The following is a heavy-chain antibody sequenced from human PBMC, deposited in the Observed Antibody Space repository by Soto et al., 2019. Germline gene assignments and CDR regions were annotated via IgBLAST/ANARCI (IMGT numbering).Heavy chain of an antibody. V-gene: IGHV1-18*04. J-gene: IGHJ4*02. CDR2: ISTFNGNA. CDR1: GYTFTSHG. Sequence: QVHLVQSGPEVRKPGDAVKVSCKASGYTFTSHGVSWVRQAPGQGLEWMGWISTFNGNAHYAQHLQGRLTMTTDTSTSTAYMELKSLTSDDTAVYYCARHVAYSSRWFLDWGQGTLVTVSS. D-gene: IGHD6-19*01. CDR3: ARHVAYSSRWFLD.